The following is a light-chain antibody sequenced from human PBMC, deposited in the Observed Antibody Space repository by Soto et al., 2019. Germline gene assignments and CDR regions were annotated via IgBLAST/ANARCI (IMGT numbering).Light chain of an antibody. Sequence: DIQMTQSPSSLSASVGDRVTIACQSSHDVSRNLNWFQQKPGEAPKLLIYDASNLERGVPSRFSESGSWTDFTFTISSLQPEDVATYYCQQYTSMLSFGGGTEIELK. CDR3: QQYTSMLS. CDR1: HDVSRN. CDR2: DAS. V-gene: IGKV1-33*01. J-gene: IGKJ4*01.